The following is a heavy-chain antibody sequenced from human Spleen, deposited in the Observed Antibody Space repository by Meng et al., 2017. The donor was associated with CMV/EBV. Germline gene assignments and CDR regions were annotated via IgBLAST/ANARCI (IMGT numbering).Heavy chain of an antibody. J-gene: IGHJ5*01. D-gene: IGHD4-11*01. V-gene: IGHV3-23*01. Sequence: GGSLRLSCAASGFTFSSYAMTWVRQAPGKGLEWVSGIGSSGYSTHTYYADSVEGRFTTSRDDSKNTLYLQMNSLRAEDTAVYYCAKGDSNLARYNCFDPWGQGTLVTVSS. CDR2: IGSSGYSTHT. CDR3: AKGDSNLARYNCFDP. CDR1: GFTFSSYA.